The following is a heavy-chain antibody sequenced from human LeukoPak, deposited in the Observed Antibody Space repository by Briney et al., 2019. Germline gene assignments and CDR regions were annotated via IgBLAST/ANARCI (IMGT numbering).Heavy chain of an antibody. J-gene: IGHJ4*02. CDR3: ARGDDYDFWSGYFVPFDY. D-gene: IGHD3-3*01. CDR2: IYPGDSDT. V-gene: IGHV5-51*01. CDR1: GYSFTSYW. Sequence: GESLKISCKGSGYSFTSYWIGWVRQMPGKGLEWIGIIYPGDSDTRYSPSFQGQVTISADKSISTAYLQWSSLKASDTAMYYCARGDDYDFWSGYFVPFDYWGQGTLVTVSS.